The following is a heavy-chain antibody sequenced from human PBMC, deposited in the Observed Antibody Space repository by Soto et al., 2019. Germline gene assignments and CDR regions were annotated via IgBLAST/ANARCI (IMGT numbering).Heavy chain of an antibody. V-gene: IGHV1-46*01. Sequence: QVQLAQSGAEVKKPGASVKVSCKASGYTFTRYQMHWVRQAPGQGLEWMGIINPSGGTTNYAQKFQGRVTMTRDTSTSTVYMELSSLTSADTAVYYCARDWGYCSNPSCYGVFDHWGQGTLVTVSS. CDR2: INPSGGTT. CDR1: GYTFTRYQ. D-gene: IGHD2-2*01. J-gene: IGHJ4*02. CDR3: ARDWGYCSNPSCYGVFDH.